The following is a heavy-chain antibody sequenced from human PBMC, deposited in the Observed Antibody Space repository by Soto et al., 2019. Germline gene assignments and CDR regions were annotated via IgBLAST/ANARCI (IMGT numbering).Heavy chain of an antibody. CDR3: ARAYSGDDILTSYYYYYMDV. CDR2: MNPNSGNT. D-gene: IGHD3-9*01. Sequence: GASVKVSCKASGYTFTSYDINWVRQATGQGLEWMGWMNPNSGNTGYAQKFQGRVTMTRSTSISTAYMELSSLRSEDTAVYYCARAYSGDDILTSYYYYYMDVWGKGTTVTVSS. V-gene: IGHV1-8*01. J-gene: IGHJ6*03. CDR1: GYTFTSYD.